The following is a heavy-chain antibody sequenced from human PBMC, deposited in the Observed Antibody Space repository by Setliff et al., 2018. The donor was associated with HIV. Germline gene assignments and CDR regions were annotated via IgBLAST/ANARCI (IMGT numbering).Heavy chain of an antibody. CDR2: VYYSGST. V-gene: IGHV4-39*01. CDR3: ARSQPDTIFGVVTFDF. D-gene: IGHD3-3*01. CDR1: GGSISGSGPGYY. J-gene: IGHJ4*02. Sequence: SETLSLTCSVSGGSISGSGPGYYWGWVRQPPGGGLGWIGSVYYSGSTYYNPSLRSRVTISVDTSKNQLSLRLTSLTAADTAVYYCARSQPDTIFGVVTFDFWGQGQMVTVSS.